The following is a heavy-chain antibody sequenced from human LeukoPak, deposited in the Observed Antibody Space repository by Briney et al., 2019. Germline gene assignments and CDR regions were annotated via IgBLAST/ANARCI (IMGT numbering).Heavy chain of an antibody. CDR1: GGSISSYY. CDR2: IYYSGST. V-gene: IGHV4-59*01. J-gene: IGHJ3*02. D-gene: IGHD1-26*01. Sequence: PSETLSLTCTVSGGSISSYYWSWIRQPPGKGLEWIGYIYYSGSTNYNPSLKSRVTISVDTSKNQFSLKLSSVTAADTAVYYCARDGGSYLNAFDIWGQGTMVTVSS. CDR3: ARDGGSYLNAFDI.